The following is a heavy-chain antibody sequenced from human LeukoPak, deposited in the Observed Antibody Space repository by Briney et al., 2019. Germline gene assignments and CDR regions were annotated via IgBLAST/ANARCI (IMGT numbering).Heavy chain of an antibody. CDR2: IIPIFGTA. Sequence: ASVKVSCKAFGGSFSSEAISWVRQAPGQGLEWMGGIIPIFGTANYAQKFQGRVTITTDESTSTAYMEVSSLRSEDTAVYYCGRKAGDCGGGSCYSINYWGQGTLVTVSS. V-gene: IGHV1-69*05. CDR3: GRKAGDCGGGSCYSINY. D-gene: IGHD2-15*01. CDR1: GGSFSSEA. J-gene: IGHJ4*02.